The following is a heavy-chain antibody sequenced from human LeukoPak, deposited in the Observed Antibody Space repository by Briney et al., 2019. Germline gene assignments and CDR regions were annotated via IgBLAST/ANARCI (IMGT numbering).Heavy chain of an antibody. J-gene: IGHJ4*02. CDR2: INPSGGST. Sequence: ASVKVSCKASGYTFTSYYMHWVRQAPGQGLEWMGIINPSGGSTSYAQKFQGRVTMTRDTSTSTVYMELSSLRSEDTAVYYCASLRDGYNSFDYWGQGTLVTASS. CDR3: ASLRDGYNSFDY. V-gene: IGHV1-46*03. D-gene: IGHD5-24*01. CDR1: GYTFTSYY.